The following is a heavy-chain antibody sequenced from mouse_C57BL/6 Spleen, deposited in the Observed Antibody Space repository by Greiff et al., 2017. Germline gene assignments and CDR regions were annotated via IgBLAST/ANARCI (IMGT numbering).Heavy chain of an antibody. Sequence: EVQVVESGGGLVQPGGSLKLSCAASGFTFSDYYMYWVRQTPEKRLEWVAYISNGGGSTYYPDTVQGRFTISRDNAKNTLYLQVSRLKSEDTAMYYCARGTGTWYFDVWGTGTTVTVSS. CDR2: ISNGGGST. V-gene: IGHV5-12*01. D-gene: IGHD4-1*01. CDR1: GFTFSDYY. J-gene: IGHJ1*03. CDR3: ARGTGTWYFDV.